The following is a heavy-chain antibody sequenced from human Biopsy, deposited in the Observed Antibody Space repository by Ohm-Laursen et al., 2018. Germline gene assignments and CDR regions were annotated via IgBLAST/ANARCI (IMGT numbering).Heavy chain of an antibody. CDR3: ATKLAGYFHH. CDR2: NIPILGTG. V-gene: IGHV1-69*05. Sequence: SSVKASCKAPGGTFSNYGVNWVRQAPGQGLEWLGGNIPILGTGKYAQKFQDRVTVATDTSTSTATMELRSLRSDDTAVYYCATKLAGYFHHWGQGTLVIVSS. J-gene: IGHJ1*01. CDR1: GGTFSNYG.